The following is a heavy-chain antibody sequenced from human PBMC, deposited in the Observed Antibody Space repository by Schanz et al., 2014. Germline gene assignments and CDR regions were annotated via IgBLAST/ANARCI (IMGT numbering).Heavy chain of an antibody. V-gene: IGHV3-30*02. D-gene: IGHD3-22*01. CDR2: IRFDASHK. CDR3: AKDHFGHYDSSGCSDCYYYGMDV. J-gene: IGHJ6*02. Sequence: QVQLVESGGGVVQPGNSLRLSCAASGFIFSGYAMIWVRQAPGEGLEWVAFIRFDASHKYYADSVKGRFTISRDNSKNTLFLQVNSLRAEDTAVYYCAKDHFGHYDSSGCSDCYYYGMDVWGQGTTVTVSS. CDR1: GFIFSGYA.